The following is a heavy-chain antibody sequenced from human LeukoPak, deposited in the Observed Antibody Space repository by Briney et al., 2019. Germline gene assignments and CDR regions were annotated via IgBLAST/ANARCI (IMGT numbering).Heavy chain of an antibody. D-gene: IGHD1-26*01. CDR1: GGSISSYY. V-gene: IGHV4-4*07. CDR3: ARDGPVEGATSYYYYGMDV. J-gene: IGHJ6*02. CDR2: IYTSGST. Sequence: PSETLSLTCTVTGGSISSYYWSWLRQPAGKGLEWIGRIYTSGSTNYNPSLKSRVTMSVDTSKNQFSLKLSSVTAADTAVYYCARDGPVEGATSYYYYGMDVWGQGTTVTVSS.